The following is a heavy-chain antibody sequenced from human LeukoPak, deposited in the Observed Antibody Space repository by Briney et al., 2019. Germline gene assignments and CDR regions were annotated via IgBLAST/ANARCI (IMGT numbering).Heavy chain of an antibody. D-gene: IGHD3-3*01. J-gene: IGHJ5*02. CDR3: ARHDYDFWSGYYTIVSSWFDP. CDR2: IYYSGST. CDR1: GGSISSGGYY. Sequence: SQTLSLTCTVSGGSISSGGYYWGWIRQPPGKGLEWIGSIYYSGSTYYNPSLKSRVTISVDTSKNQFSLKLSSVTAADTAVYYCARHDYDFWSGYYTIVSSWFDPWGQGTLVTVSS. V-gene: IGHV4-39*01.